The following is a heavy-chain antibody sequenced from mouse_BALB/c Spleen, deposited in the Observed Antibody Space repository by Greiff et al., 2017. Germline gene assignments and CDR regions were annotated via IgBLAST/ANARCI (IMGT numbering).Heavy chain of an antibody. CDR2: ISYDGSN. CDR1: GYSITSGYF. CDR3: ARDTYGNYAMDY. Sequence: DVQLQESGPGLVKPSQSLSLTCSVTGYSITSGYFWNWIRQFPGNKLEWLGYISYDGSNNYNPSLKNRISITRDTSKNQFFLKLNSVTTEDTATYYCARDTYGNYAMDYWGQGTSVTVSS. D-gene: IGHD2-1*01. J-gene: IGHJ4*01. V-gene: IGHV3-6*02.